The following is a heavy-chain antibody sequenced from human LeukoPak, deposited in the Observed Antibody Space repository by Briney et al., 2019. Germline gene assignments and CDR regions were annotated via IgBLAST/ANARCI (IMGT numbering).Heavy chain of an antibody. CDR2: IYSGGNT. D-gene: IGHD6-13*01. V-gene: IGHV3-53*01. Sequence: PGGSLGLSCAASGFTVSSNYMSWVRQAPGKGLEWVSVIYSGGNTYYADSVRGRFTISRDISKNTLFLQMNSLRAEDTAMYYCARGVGSSWYYFDYWGQGTLVTVSS. CDR1: GFTVSSNY. J-gene: IGHJ4*02. CDR3: ARGVGSSWYYFDY.